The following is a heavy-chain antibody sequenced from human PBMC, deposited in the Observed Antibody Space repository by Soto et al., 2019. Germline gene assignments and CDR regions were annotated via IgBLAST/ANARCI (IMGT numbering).Heavy chain of an antibody. CDR2: ISGSGGST. CDR3: AKAPPLSSGWYYPSVEYFDY. V-gene: IGHV3-23*01. J-gene: IGHJ4*02. CDR1: GFTFSSYA. D-gene: IGHD6-19*01. Sequence: PGGSLRLSCAASGFTFSSYAMSWVRQAPGKGLEWVSAISGSGGSTYYADSVKGRFTISRDNSKNTLYLQMNSLRAEDTAVYYCAKAPPLSSGWYYPSVEYFDYWGQGTLVTVSS.